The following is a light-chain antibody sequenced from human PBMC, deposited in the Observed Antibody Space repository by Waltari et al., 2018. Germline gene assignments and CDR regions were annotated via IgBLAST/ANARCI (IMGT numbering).Light chain of an antibody. J-gene: IGLJ3*02. CDR1: SSDVAGSNY. V-gene: IGLV2-14*03. CDR3: SSCTRTNSGV. Sequence: HSALAQPASVSGSPGQSITIPFPGTSSDVAGSNYVSWYQQHTVKAPRLMIYDGNNRPLGVSNRFSGSKSGHTASLTISGLQAEDEADYYCSSCTRTNSGVGGGGTKLTV. CDR2: DGN.